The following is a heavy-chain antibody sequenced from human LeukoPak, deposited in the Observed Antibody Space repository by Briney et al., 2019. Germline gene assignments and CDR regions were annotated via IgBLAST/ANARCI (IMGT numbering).Heavy chain of an antibody. V-gene: IGHV3-7*01. CDR1: GFTFSSYW. D-gene: IGHD3-3*01. Sequence: GGSLRLSCAASGFTFSSYWMSWVRQAPGKGLEWVANIKQDGSEKYYVDSVKGRFTISRDNAKNSLYLQMHSLRAEDTAVYYCARDDFTYYDFWSGSNWFDPWGQGTLVTVSS. CDR2: IKQDGSEK. CDR3: ARDDFTYYDFWSGSNWFDP. J-gene: IGHJ5*02.